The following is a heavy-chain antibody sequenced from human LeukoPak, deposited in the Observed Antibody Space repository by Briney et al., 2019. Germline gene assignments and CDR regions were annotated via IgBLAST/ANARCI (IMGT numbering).Heavy chain of an antibody. CDR1: GYIFTDYY. V-gene: IGHV1/OR15-1*04. CDR2: INPNSGGT. Sequence: GASVKVSCKASGYIFTDYYMYWVRKAPGQELGWMGRINPNSGGTNYAQKFQGRVTMTRDMSTSTAYMELSSLRSEDTAVYYCAAPRRGPHTLLAPRDAFDIWCQGTMVTVSS. J-gene: IGHJ3*02. D-gene: IGHD3-10*01. CDR3: AAPRRGPHTLLAPRDAFDI.